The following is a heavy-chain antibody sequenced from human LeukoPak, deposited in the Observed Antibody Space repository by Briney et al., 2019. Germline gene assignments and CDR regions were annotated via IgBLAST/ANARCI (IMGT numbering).Heavy chain of an antibody. Sequence: SETLSLTCTVSGGSISSYYWSWIRQPAGKGLEWIGRIHTTGRTNYNPSLKSRVTISVDTSKNQFSLELSSVTAADTAVYYCARFTYYYSSGSYYAFDIWGQGTMVTVSS. CDR1: GGSISSYY. V-gene: IGHV4-4*07. CDR2: IHTTGRT. J-gene: IGHJ3*02. CDR3: ARFTYYYSSGSYYAFDI. D-gene: IGHD3-10*01.